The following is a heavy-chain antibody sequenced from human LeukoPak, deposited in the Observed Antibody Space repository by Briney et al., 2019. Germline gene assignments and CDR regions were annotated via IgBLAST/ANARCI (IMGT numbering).Heavy chain of an antibody. V-gene: IGHV3-74*01. CDR2: ISSDGSFT. D-gene: IGHD3-10*01. J-gene: IGHJ4*02. Sequence: GGSLRLSCAAFGFTFTNYWIHWVRQAPGKGLVWVSHISSDGSFTDYADSVRGRFTISRDNAKSTVYLQINSLRGDDTAIYYCTRPLIITAGRGFDSWGQGTLVTVSS. CDR3: TRPLIITAGRGFDS. CDR1: GFTFTNYW.